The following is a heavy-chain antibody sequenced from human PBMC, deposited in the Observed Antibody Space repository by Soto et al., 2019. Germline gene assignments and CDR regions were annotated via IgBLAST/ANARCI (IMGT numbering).Heavy chain of an antibody. V-gene: IGHV2-5*02. CDR1: GFSLIDSGVA. Sequence: QITLKESGPPLVKPTQPLTLTCSTSGFSLIDSGVAVGWIRQPPGKALDWLALFYWDDDKRSSPSLTSPLTTTLDTSKNQVVLTMTNIDPVDTATYYCVHTYADHAGYYFDFWGQGTLVTVSS. D-gene: IGHD2-8*01. CDR2: FYWDDDK. J-gene: IGHJ4*02. CDR3: VHTYADHAGYYFDF.